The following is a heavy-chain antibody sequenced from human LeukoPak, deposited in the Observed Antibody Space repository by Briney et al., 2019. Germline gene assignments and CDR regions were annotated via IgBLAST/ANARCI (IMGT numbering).Heavy chain of an antibody. CDR1: GFTFSSYW. CDR2: IKQDGSEK. Sequence: PGGSLRLSCAASGFTFSSYWMSWVRQAPGKRLEWVANIKQDGSEKYYVDSVKGRFTISRDNAKNSLYLQMNSLRAEDTAVYYCARGGTPRKYCTNGVCPYYFDYWGQGTLVTVSS. D-gene: IGHD2-8*01. CDR3: ARGGTPRKYCTNGVCPYYFDY. J-gene: IGHJ4*02. V-gene: IGHV3-7*01.